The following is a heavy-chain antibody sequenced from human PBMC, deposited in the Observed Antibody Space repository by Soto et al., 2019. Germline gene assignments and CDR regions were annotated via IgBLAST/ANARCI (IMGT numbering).Heavy chain of an antibody. CDR3: ASYYDSSGYSPPFDY. CDR1: GYSFTSYW. CDR2: IYPGDSDT. D-gene: IGHD3-22*01. J-gene: IGHJ4*02. Sequence: GESLKISCKGSGYSFTSYWIGWVRQMPGKGLEWMGIIYPGDSDTRYSPSFQGQVTISADKSISTAYLQWSSLKASDTAMYYCASYYDSSGYSPPFDYWGQGTLVTVSS. V-gene: IGHV5-51*01.